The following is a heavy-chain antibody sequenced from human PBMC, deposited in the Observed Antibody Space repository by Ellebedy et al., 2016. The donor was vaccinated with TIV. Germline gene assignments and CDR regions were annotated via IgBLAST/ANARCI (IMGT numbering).Heavy chain of an antibody. V-gene: IGHV3-30*03. Sequence: GESLKISCAASGFTFSSYDMHWVRQAPGKGLEWVAVISYDGSIEYYADSGKGRFTISRDNSKNTLYLQMNSLRADDTAVYYCARAPSYLGDIVVVPAASLRAYYYGMDVWGQGTTVTVSS. D-gene: IGHD2-2*01. CDR3: ARAPSYLGDIVVVPAASLRAYYYGMDV. CDR2: ISYDGSIE. CDR1: GFTFSSYD. J-gene: IGHJ6*02.